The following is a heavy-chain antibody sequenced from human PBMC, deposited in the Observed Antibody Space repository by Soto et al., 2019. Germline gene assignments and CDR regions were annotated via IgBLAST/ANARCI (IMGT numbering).Heavy chain of an antibody. CDR2: IYYSGST. D-gene: IGHD5-18*01. V-gene: IGHV4-31*03. CDR1: GGSISSGGYY. CDR3: ARDFWDTAMVTQHRYNWFDP. J-gene: IGHJ5*02. Sequence: TSETLCLTCTVSGGSISSGGYYWSWIRQHPGKGMEWIGYIYYSGSTYYNPSLKSRVTISVDTSKNQFSLKPRSVTAADTAVYYCARDFWDTAMVTQHRYNWFDPWGQGTLVTVSS.